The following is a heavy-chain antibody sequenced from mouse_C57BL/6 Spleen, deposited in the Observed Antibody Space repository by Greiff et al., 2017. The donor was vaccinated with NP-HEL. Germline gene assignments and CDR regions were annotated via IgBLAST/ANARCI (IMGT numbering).Heavy chain of an antibody. D-gene: IGHD1-1*01. CDR2: ISDGGSYT. Sequence: EVMLVESGGGLVKPGGSLKLSCAASGFTFSSYAMSWVRQTPEKRLEWVATISDGGSYTYYPDNVKGRFTISRDNAKNNLYLQMSHLKSEDTAMYYCARDTTVVERSFAYWGQGTLVTVSA. CDR3: ARDTTVVERSFAY. J-gene: IGHJ3*01. CDR1: GFTFSSYA. V-gene: IGHV5-4*01.